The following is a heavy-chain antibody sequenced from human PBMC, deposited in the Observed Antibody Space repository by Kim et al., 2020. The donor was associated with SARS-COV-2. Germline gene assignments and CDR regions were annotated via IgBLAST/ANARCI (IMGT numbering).Heavy chain of an antibody. CDR2: IKSKTAGGTT. CDR3: TTDRIIYVVVPAARRDNWFDP. J-gene: IGHJ5*02. D-gene: IGHD2-2*01. V-gene: IGHV3-15*01. Sequence: GGSLRLSCAASGFTFSNAWMSWVRQAPGKVLEWVGRIKSKTAGGTTDYATPVKGRFTISRDDSKNTLYLQMNSLKTEDTAVYYCTTDRIIYVVVPAARRDNWFDPWGQGTLVTVSS. CDR1: GFTFSNAW.